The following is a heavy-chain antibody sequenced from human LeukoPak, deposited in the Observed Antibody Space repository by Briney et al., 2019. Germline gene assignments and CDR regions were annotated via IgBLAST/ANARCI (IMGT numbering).Heavy chain of an antibody. CDR2: IYPAESDT. Sequence: GESLKISCWGSGYSFTNYWIGWVRQMPGEGLEVMVIIYPAESDTRYSPSLQGQVTISADNANSTAYLQRSSLKASDTAMYYCARPALGYSYGPLFDYWGQGTLVTVSS. V-gene: IGHV5-51*01. J-gene: IGHJ4*02. CDR3: ARPALGYSYGPLFDY. D-gene: IGHD5-18*01. CDR1: GYSFTNYW.